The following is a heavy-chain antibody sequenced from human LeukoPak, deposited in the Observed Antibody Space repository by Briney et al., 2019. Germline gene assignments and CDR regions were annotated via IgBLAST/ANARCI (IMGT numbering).Heavy chain of an antibody. J-gene: IGHJ5*02. CDR2: ISSDSGAS. D-gene: IGHD2-15*01. Sequence: SGGSLRLSCGASGLTLSTYSMNWVRQAPGKGLEWVSYISSDSGASYYADSVKGRFTVSRDNAKNSLYLQMNSLRAEDTAVYYCARATRPGFDPWGQGTLVTVSS. CDR3: ARATRPGFDP. V-gene: IGHV3-48*01. CDR1: GLTLSTYS.